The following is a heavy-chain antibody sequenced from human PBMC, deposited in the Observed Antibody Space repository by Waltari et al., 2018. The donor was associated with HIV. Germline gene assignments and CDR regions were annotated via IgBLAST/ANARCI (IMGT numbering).Heavy chain of an antibody. V-gene: IGHV3-33*01. CDR2: IWPKGNEI. J-gene: IGHJ2*01. D-gene: IGHD5-12*01. CDR1: AFMFSGRS. CDR3: ARDGYNYGPHWYFDL. Sequence: QVQLVESGGGVVQPGGSLRLSCEGAAFMFSGRSFHWVRQAPGKGFEWGAFIWPKGNEINYADSVKGRFTISRDNAKDTLFLQMNSLRAEDTAVYYCARDGYNYGPHWYFDLWGRGTLVTVSS.